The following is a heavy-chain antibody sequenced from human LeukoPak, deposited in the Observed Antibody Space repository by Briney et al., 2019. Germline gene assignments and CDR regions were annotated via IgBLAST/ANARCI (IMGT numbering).Heavy chain of an antibody. CDR2: INPNSGGT. V-gene: IGHV1-2*02. CDR3: ARSFPKDYCSGGSCSSHNWFDP. J-gene: IGHJ5*02. CDR1: GYTFTGYY. D-gene: IGHD2-15*01. Sequence: ASVKVSCKASGYTFTGYYMHWVRQAPGQGLEWMGWINPNSGGTNYAQKFQGRVTMTRDTSISTAYMELSRLRSDDTAVYYCARSFPKDYCSGGSCSSHNWFDPWGQGTLVTVSS.